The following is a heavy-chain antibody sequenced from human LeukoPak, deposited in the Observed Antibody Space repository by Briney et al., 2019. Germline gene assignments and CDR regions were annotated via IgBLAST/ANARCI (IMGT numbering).Heavy chain of an antibody. Sequence: GGSLRLSCAVSGFTFSGFWMSWSRQAPGKGLEWVASINSDGSEGYYADVVKGRFTISRDNAKNSLYQQINSLRAEDTAVYYCARSSYNSSSSVWGQGTMVTVSS. D-gene: IGHD6-6*01. CDR2: INSDGSEG. J-gene: IGHJ3*01. CDR3: ARSSYNSSSSV. CDR1: GFTFSGFW. V-gene: IGHV3-7*03.